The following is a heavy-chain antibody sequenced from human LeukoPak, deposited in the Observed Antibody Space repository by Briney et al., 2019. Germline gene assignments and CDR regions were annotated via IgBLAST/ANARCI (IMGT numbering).Heavy chain of an antibody. CDR3: ARVRDGYNDTYDI. CDR2: INPNSGDT. V-gene: IGHV1-2*02. Sequence: ASVKVSCKASGYTLTGYYKHWVRQAPGQGLEWMGWINPNSGDTNYAQNFQARVTMTRDTSTSTVYMELSSLRSEDTAVYYCARVRDGYNDTYDIWGQGTMVTVPS. D-gene: IGHD5-24*01. CDR1: GYTLTGYY. J-gene: IGHJ3*02.